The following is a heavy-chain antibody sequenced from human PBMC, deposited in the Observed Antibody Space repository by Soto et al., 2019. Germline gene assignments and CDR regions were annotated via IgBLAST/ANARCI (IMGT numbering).Heavy chain of an antibody. J-gene: IGHJ6*02. D-gene: IGHD3-10*01. CDR3: ARSMVRGVIITDYYYYGMDV. V-gene: IGHV1-69*13. Sequence: SVNVSCRASGGTFSSYAISWVRQAPGQGLEWMEGIIPIFGTANYAQKFQGRVTITADESTSTAYMELSSLRSEDTAVYYCARSMVRGVIITDYYYYGMDVWGQGTTVTVSS. CDR2: IIPIFGTA. CDR1: GGTFSSYA.